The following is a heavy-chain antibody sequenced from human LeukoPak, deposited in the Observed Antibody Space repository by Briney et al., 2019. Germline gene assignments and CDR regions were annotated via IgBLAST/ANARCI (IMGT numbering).Heavy chain of an antibody. J-gene: IGHJ4*02. CDR3: AKQGCSSTSCYSESDYLDY. CDR1: GFTFDDYA. CDR2: ISWNSGSI. Sequence: GRSLRLSCAASGFTFDDYAMHWVRQAPGKGLEWVSGISWNSGSIGYAESVKGRFTISRDNAKNSLYLQMNSLRAEDTALYYCAKQGCSSTSCYSESDYLDYWGQGTLVTVSS. V-gene: IGHV3-9*01. D-gene: IGHD2-2*01.